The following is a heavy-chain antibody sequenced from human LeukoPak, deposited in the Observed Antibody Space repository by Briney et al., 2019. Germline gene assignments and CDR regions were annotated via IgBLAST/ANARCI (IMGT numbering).Heavy chain of an antibody. CDR2: VGTDSDT. CDR3: AKVESRGYSYGTYDY. V-gene: IGHV3-23*01. CDR1: GFTFRTSA. J-gene: IGHJ4*02. D-gene: IGHD5-18*01. Sequence: GGSLRLSCAASGFTFRTSAFSWVRQSPGRGLEWVSTVGTDSDTYYADSVKGRFTISRDNSKNTVYLQMNSLRAEDTAVYYCAKVESRGYSYGTYDYWGQGTLVTVSS.